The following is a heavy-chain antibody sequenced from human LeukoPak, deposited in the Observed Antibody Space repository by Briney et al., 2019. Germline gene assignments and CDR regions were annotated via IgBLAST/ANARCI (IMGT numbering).Heavy chain of an antibody. V-gene: IGHV1-2*02. J-gene: IGHJ4*02. Sequence: ASVKVSCKASGYTFTGYYMHWVRQAPGQGLEWMGWINPNSGGTNYAQKFQGRVTMTRDTSISTAYMELSRLRSDDTAVYYCARYYYDSSGYYYLSHDYWGQGTLVTVSS. CDR3: ARYYYDSSGYYYLSHDY. D-gene: IGHD3-22*01. CDR2: INPNSGGT. CDR1: GYTFTGYY.